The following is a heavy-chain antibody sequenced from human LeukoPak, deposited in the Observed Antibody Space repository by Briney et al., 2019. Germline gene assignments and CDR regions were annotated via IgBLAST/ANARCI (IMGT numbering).Heavy chain of an antibody. CDR2: ISSSSSTK. D-gene: IGHD3-10*02. CDR1: GFTFSSYE. V-gene: IGHV3-48*03. J-gene: IGHJ6*04. Sequence: PGGSLRLSSAASGFTFSSYEMNWVRQAPGKGLEGVSYISSSSSTKYYEDSVKGRFTISRDNAQNSLYLQMNSLRAEDTAVYYGAELGITMNGGVWGKGTTVTISS. CDR3: AELGITMNGGV.